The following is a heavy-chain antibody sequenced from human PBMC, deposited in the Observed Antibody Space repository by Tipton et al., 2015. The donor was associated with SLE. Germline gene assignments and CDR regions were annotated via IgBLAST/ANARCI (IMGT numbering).Heavy chain of an antibody. V-gene: IGHV4-59*01. CDR2: IYYSGST. Sequence: TLSLTCTVSGGSISSYYWSWIRQPPGKGLEWIGYIYYSGSTNYNPSLKSRVTISVDTSKNQFSLKLSSVTAADTAVYYCARDRRKWELQNAFDIWGQGTMVTVSS. CDR3: ARDRRKWELQNAFDI. CDR1: GGSISSYY. J-gene: IGHJ3*02. D-gene: IGHD1-26*01.